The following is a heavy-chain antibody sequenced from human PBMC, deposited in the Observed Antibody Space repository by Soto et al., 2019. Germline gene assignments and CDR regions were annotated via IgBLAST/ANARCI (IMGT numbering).Heavy chain of an antibody. Sequence: QVQLVQSGAEVKKPGASVKVSCKASGYTFTSYGISWVRQAPGQGLEWMGWISAYNGNTNYAQKLQGRVTMTTDTSXXTAYMELRSLRSDDTAVYYCARLGVAYQLLCPPDYWGQGTLVTVSS. CDR1: GYTFTSYG. CDR2: ISAYNGNT. D-gene: IGHD2-2*01. J-gene: IGHJ4*02. CDR3: ARLGVAYQLLCPPDY. V-gene: IGHV1-18*01.